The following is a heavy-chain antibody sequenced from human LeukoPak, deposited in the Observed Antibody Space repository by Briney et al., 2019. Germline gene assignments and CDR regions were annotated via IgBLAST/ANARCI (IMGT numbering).Heavy chain of an antibody. CDR2: TYYRSKWYN. Sequence: SQTLSLTCAISGDSVSSNSAAWNWIRQSPSRGLEWLGRTYYRSKWYNDYAVSVKSRITINPDTSKNQFSLQLNSVTPEDTAVYYCARDRARMVRGVNNWFDPWGQGTLVTVSS. D-gene: IGHD3-10*01. J-gene: IGHJ5*02. CDR1: GDSVSSNSAA. CDR3: ARDRARMVRGVNNWFDP. V-gene: IGHV6-1*01.